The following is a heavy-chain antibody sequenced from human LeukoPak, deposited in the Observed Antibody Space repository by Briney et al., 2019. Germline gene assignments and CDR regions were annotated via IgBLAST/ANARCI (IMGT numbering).Heavy chain of an antibody. D-gene: IGHD2-2*02. CDR2: INHSGST. V-gene: IGHV4-34*01. CDR1: GGSFSGYY. Sequence: SETLSLTCAVYGGSFSGYYWSWIRQPPGKGLEWIGEINHSGSTNYNPSLKSRVTISVDTSKNQFSLKLSSVTAADTAVYYCARDPHCSSTSCYTSGLESYYYYGMDVWGQGTTVTVSS. CDR3: ARDPHCSSTSCYTSGLESYYYYGMDV. J-gene: IGHJ6*02.